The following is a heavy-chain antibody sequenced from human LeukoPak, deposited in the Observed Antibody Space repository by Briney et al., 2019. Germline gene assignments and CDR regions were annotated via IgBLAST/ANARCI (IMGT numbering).Heavy chain of an antibody. J-gene: IGHJ2*01. CDR2: MNPNSGNT. CDR3: ARGRAGYYYDSSGYYRSNWYFDL. CDR1: GYTFTSYD. D-gene: IGHD3-22*01. Sequence: ASVKVSCKASGYTFTSYDINWVRQATGQGLEWMGWMNPNSGNTGYAQKFQGRVTITRNTSISTAYMELSSLRSEDTAVYYCARGRAGYYYDSSGYYRSNWYFDLWGRGTLVTVSS. V-gene: IGHV1-8*03.